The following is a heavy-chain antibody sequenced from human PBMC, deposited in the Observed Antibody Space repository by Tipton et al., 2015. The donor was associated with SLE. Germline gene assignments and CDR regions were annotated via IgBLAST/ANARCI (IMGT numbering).Heavy chain of an antibody. V-gene: IGHV3-43D*03. J-gene: IGHJ6*02. D-gene: IGHD2-8*02. CDR2: ISWDGGNT. CDR3: ARPGGVYYFYYGMDV. CDR1: GFTFDDYA. Sequence: SLRLSCTASGFTFDDYAMHWVRQAPGKGLEWVSLISWDGGNTNSADSVKGRFTISRDNSINSLYLQMESLRAEDTALYYCARPGGVYYFYYGMDVWGQGTTVTVSS.